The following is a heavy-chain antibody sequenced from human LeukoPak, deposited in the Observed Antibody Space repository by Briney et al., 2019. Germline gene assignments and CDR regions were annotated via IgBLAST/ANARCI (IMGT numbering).Heavy chain of an antibody. D-gene: IGHD1-1*01. J-gene: IGHJ5*02. CDR2: MNPNSGYK. CDR3: AREFNNSGSGFDP. V-gene: IGHV1-8*01. Sequence: GASVTVSCKASGYTFTNYDINWVRQATGQGLEWMGWMNPNSGYKGYAQKFQGRVTMTRNTSISTAYMELSSLRSEDTATYYCAREFNNSGSGFDPWGQGTLVTVSS. CDR1: GYTFTNYD.